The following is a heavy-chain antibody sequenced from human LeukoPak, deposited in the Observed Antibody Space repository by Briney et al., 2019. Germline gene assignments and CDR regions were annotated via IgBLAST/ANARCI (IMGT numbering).Heavy chain of an antibody. V-gene: IGHV3-21*01. CDR2: ISSSSSYI. CDR1: GFTFSSYS. Sequence: GGSLRLSCAASGFTFSSYSMNWVRQAPGKGLEWVSSISSSSSYIYYADSVKGRFTISRDNAKNSLYLQMNSLRAEDTTVYYCARDYYDSSGLLPLFDYWGQGTLVTVSS. J-gene: IGHJ4*02. CDR3: ARDYYDSSGLLPLFDY. D-gene: IGHD3-22*01.